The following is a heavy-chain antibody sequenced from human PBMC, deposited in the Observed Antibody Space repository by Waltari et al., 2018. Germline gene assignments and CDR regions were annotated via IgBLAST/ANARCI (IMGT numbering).Heavy chain of an antibody. Sequence: HVQLQESGPGLVKPSETLSLTCTVSGDLPSVDHWTWIRQAPGKGLEWIAYLRNTGGTKCTPSLESRVTISAVTSKKQFSLRLTSVTAADTAVYYCARLPTKYYDSIGWGFFDYWGQGIQVIVSS. CDR1: GDLPSVDH. CDR2: LRNTGGT. V-gene: IGHV4-59*08. D-gene: IGHD3-22*01. J-gene: IGHJ4*02. CDR3: ARLPTKYYDSIGWGFFDY.